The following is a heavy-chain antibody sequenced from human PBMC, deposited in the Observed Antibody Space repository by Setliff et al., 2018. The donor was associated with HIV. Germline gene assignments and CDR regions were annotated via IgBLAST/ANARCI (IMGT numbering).Heavy chain of an antibody. CDR3: ARRYSGWFDY. Sequence: PGGSLRLSCAASGFTFGSYWMSWVRQAPGKGLEWVATIKQDESEMQYVDSVKGRFTISRDNAKNSLYLQMNSLRAEDTAVYYCARRYSGWFDYWGQGTLVTVSS. J-gene: IGHJ4*02. D-gene: IGHD6-19*01. V-gene: IGHV3-7*03. CDR1: GFTFGSYW. CDR2: IKQDESEM.